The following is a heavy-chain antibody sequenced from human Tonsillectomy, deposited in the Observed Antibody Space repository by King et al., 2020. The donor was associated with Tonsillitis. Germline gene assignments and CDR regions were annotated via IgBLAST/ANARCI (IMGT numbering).Heavy chain of an antibody. CDR3: ARGGKAAGTSIFDY. D-gene: IGHD6-13*01. CDR2: INHSGST. Sequence: VQLQQWGAGLLKPSETLSLTCAVYGGSFSGYYWSWIRQPPGKGLEWIGEINHSGSTNYNPSLKSRVTISVDTSKNQFSLKLSSVTAADTAVYYCARGGKAAGTSIFDYWGQGTLVTVSS. J-gene: IGHJ4*02. V-gene: IGHV4-34*01. CDR1: GGSFSGYY.